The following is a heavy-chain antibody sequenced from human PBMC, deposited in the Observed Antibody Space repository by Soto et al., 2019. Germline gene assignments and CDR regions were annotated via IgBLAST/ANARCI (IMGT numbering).Heavy chain of an antibody. CDR3: TTSSPNYYYYYYMDV. J-gene: IGHJ6*03. CDR1: GFTFSNAW. V-gene: IGHV3-15*01. Sequence: SGGSLRLSCAASGFTFSNAWMSWVRQAPGKGLEWVGRIKSKADGGTTDYAAAVKGRFTISRDDSKNTLYLQMNSLKTEDTAVYYCTTSSPNYYYYYYMDVWGKGTTVTVSS. CDR2: IKSKADGGTT.